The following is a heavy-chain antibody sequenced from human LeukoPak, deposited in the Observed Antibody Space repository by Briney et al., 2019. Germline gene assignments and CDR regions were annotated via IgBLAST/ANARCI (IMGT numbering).Heavy chain of an antibody. V-gene: IGHV3-23*01. J-gene: IGHJ6*03. D-gene: IGHD3-10*01. Sequence: GGSLRLSCAASGFTFSSYGMSWVRQAPGKGLEWVSAISGSGGSTYYADSVKGRFTISRDNSKNTLYLQMNSLRAEDTAVYYCARGALWFGELLSNYYYYYMDVWGKGTTVTVSS. CDR3: ARGALWFGELLSNYYYYYMDV. CDR1: GFTFSSYG. CDR2: ISGSGGST.